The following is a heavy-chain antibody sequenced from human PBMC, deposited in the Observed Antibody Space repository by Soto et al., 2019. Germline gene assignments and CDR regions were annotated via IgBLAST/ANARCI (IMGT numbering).Heavy chain of an antibody. Sequence: PSETLSLTCTVSCDSISSISYYWGWLRQPPGKGLEWIGSIYYSGITYYNPSLKSRVTIPVDTSKNKFSLKLTSVTAADTAVYYCARHLLGAANALVIGGQGTLVTVSS. J-gene: IGHJ3*02. D-gene: IGHD6-25*01. V-gene: IGHV4-39*01. CDR3: ARHLLGAANALVI. CDR1: CDSISSISYY. CDR2: IYYSGIT.